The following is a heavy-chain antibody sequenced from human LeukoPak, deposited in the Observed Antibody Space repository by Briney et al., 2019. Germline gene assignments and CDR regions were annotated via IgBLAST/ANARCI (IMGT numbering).Heavy chain of an antibody. V-gene: IGHV3-48*03. J-gene: IGHJ4*02. CDR1: GFTFSDYS. CDR3: ARESAARGDY. D-gene: IGHD6-6*01. CDR2: ISSIGATI. Sequence: GGSLRLSCAASGFTFSDYSMNWVRQATGKGLEWVSYISSIGATIYYADSVKGRFTISRDNAKNSLYLQMNSLRAEDTAVYYCARESAARGDYWGQGTLVTVSS.